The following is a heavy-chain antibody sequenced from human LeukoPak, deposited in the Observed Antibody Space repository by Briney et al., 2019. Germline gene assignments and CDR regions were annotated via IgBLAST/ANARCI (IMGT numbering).Heavy chain of an antibody. D-gene: IGHD7-27*01. CDR2: IYYSGST. J-gene: IGHJ3*02. CDR1: GGSFSGYY. CDR3: ARSPGAFDI. Sequence: SETLSLTCAVYGGSFSGYYWSWIRQPPGKGLEWIGYIYYSGSTNYNPSLKSRVTISVDTSKNQFSLKLSSVTAADTAVYYCARSPGAFDIWGQGTMVTVSS. V-gene: IGHV4-59*01.